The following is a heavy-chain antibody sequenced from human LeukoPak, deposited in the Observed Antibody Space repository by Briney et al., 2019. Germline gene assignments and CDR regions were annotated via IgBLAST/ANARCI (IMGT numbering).Heavy chain of an antibody. V-gene: IGHV4-34*01. D-gene: IGHD3-22*01. CDR2: INHSGST. Sequence: PSETLSLTCAVYGGSFSGYYWSWIRQPPGKGLEWIGEINHSGSTNYNPSLKSRVTISVDTSKNQFSLKLSSVTAADTAVYYCARGGLYYYDSSGYYLEDSIDYWGQGTLVTVSS. CDR1: GGSFSGYY. J-gene: IGHJ4*02. CDR3: ARGGLYYYDSSGYYLEDSIDY.